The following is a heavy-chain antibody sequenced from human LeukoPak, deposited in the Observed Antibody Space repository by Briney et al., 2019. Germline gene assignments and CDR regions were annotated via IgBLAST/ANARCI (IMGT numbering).Heavy chain of an antibody. Sequence: SSVKVSCKVSGYTLTELSMHWVRQAPGNGLEWMGGFDAEDGETIYEQKFQGRVTMTEDTSTDTAYMELSSLRSEDTAVYYCARGTKWELPYWGQGTLVTVSS. D-gene: IGHD1-26*01. CDR3: ARGTKWELPY. CDR2: FDAEDGET. CDR1: GYTLTELS. V-gene: IGHV1-24*01. J-gene: IGHJ4*02.